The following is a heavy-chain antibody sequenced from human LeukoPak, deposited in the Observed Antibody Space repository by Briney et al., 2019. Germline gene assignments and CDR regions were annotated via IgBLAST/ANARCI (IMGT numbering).Heavy chain of an antibody. CDR2: IYYGGST. D-gene: IGHD3-22*01. CDR1: GGSISSGGYY. Sequence: SQTLSLTCTVSGGSISSGGYYWSWIRQHPGKGLEWIGYIYYGGSTYYNPSLKSRVTISVDTSKNQFSLKLSSVTAADTAVYYCARGQYDSSGYYYDDYWGQGTLVTVSS. V-gene: IGHV4-31*03. CDR3: ARGQYDSSGYYYDDY. J-gene: IGHJ4*02.